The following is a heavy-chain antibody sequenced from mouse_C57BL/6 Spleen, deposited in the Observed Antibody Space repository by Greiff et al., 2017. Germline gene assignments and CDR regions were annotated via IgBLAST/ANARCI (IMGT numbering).Heavy chain of an antibody. J-gene: IGHJ1*03. Sequence: DVKLVESGGGLVKPGGSLKLSCAASGFTFSSYAMSWVRQTPEKRLEWVATISDGGSYTYYPDNVKGRITISRDNAKNNLYLQMSHLKSEDTAMYYCARDRDYYGSSYRWYFDVWGTGTTVTVSS. CDR3: ARDRDYYGSSYRWYFDV. V-gene: IGHV5-4*01. D-gene: IGHD1-1*01. CDR2: ISDGGSYT. CDR1: GFTFSSYA.